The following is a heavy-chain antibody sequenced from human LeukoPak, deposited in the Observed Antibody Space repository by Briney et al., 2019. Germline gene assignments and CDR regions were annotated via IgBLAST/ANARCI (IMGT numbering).Heavy chain of an antibody. CDR1: GFTFDNYA. CDR3: AKDPVRGRNRIAAAGGYFQH. CDR2: ISWNSGSI. Sequence: PGGSLRLSCAASGFTFDNYAMHWVRQAPGKGLEWVSGISWNSGSIGYADSVKGRFTISRDNSKNTLYLQMNSLRAEDTAVYYCAKDPVRGRNRIAAAGGYFQHWGQGTLVTVSS. J-gene: IGHJ1*01. V-gene: IGHV3-9*01. D-gene: IGHD6-13*01.